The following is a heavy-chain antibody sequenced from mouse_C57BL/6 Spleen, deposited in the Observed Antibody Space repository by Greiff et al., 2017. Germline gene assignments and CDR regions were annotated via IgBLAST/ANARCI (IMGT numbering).Heavy chain of an antibody. CDR1: GYSFTDYN. CDR3: ARCDGYSYAMDY. J-gene: IGHJ4*01. D-gene: IGHD2-3*01. CDR2: INPNYGTT. V-gene: IGHV1-39*01. Sequence: EVQLQQSRPERVKPGASVKISCKASGYSFTDYNMNWVKQSNGRSLEWIGVINPNYGTTSYNQKFKGKATLTVDQSSRTAYMQLNSLTSEDSAVYYCARCDGYSYAMDYWGQGTSVTVSS.